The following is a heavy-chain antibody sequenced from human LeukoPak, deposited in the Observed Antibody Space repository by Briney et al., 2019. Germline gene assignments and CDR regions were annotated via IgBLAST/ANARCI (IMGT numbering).Heavy chain of an antibody. CDR1: GGSISSSDYY. CDR3: ARPYYYDSRIDP. J-gene: IGHJ5*02. D-gene: IGHD3-22*01. Sequence: TLSLTCTVSGGSISSSDYYWSWIRQPPGKGLEWIGYFYYSGSTYYNPSLKSRVTISVDTSKNQFSLKLSSVTAADTAVYYCARPYYYDSRIDPWGQGTLVTVSS. CDR2: FYYSGST. V-gene: IGHV4-30-4*01.